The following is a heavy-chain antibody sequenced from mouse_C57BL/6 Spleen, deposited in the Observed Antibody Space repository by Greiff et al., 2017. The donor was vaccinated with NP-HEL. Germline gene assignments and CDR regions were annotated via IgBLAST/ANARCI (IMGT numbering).Heavy chain of an antibody. CDR2: ILPGSGRT. D-gene: IGHD2-3*01. Sequence: VKLVESGAELMKPGASVKLSCKATGYTFTGYWIEWVKQRPGHGLEWIGEILPGSGRTNYNEKFKGKATFTADTSSNTAYMQLSSLTTEDSAIYYCARYYDGYLPFAYWGQGTLVTVSA. CDR1: GYTFTGYW. J-gene: IGHJ3*01. CDR3: ARYYDGYLPFAY. V-gene: IGHV1-9*01.